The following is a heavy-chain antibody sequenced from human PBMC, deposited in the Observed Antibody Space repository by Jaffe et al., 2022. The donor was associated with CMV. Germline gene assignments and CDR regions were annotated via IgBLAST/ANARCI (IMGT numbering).Heavy chain of an antibody. V-gene: IGHV4-34*01. Sequence: QVQLQQWGAGLLKPSETLSLTCAVYGGSFSGYYWSWIRQPPGKGLEWIGEINHSGSTNYNPSLKSRVTISVDTSKNQFSLKLSSVTAADTAVYYCARKSWDYYYMDVWGKGTTVTVSS. J-gene: IGHJ6*03. CDR1: GGSFSGYY. CDR2: INHSGST. D-gene: IGHD7-27*01. CDR3: ARKSWDYYYMDV.